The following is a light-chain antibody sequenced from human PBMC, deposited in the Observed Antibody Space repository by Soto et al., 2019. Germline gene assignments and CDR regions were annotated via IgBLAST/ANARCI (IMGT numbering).Light chain of an antibody. CDR1: QGFITN. CDR3: QQYNGSSRT. Sequence: EIRMTQSASYLSACVGDGVSIXCRASQGFITNFAWYQQKPGEAPKLLIYAASSLQSGGPSRFSGSGSATEFTRTISSMQPDDFATFYGQQYNGSSRTFGQGTKVDIK. V-gene: IGKV1-16*01. J-gene: IGKJ1*01. CDR2: AAS.